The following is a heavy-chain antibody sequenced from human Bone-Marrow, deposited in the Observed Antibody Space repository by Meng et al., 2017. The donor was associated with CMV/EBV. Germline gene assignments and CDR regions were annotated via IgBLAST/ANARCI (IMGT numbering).Heavy chain of an antibody. J-gene: IGHJ5*02. CDR3: ARSASSGSYFSWFDP. CDR2: IYYSGNT. D-gene: IGHD1-26*01. Sequence: SETLSLTCTVSGGSISSRNYYWGWIRQPPGKGLEWIGYIYYSGNTDYNPSLKSRVTISVDTSKNQFSLKLSSVTAADTALYYCARSASSGSYFSWFDPWGQGTLVTVSS. V-gene: IGHV4-61*05. CDR1: GGSISSRNYY.